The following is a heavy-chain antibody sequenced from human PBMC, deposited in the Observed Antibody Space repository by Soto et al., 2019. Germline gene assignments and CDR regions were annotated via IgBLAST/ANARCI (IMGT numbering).Heavy chain of an antibody. D-gene: IGHD6-19*01. V-gene: IGHV3-66*01. CDR2: IYSGGST. J-gene: IGHJ4*02. CDR3: ARVPGYSSGWIFDY. Sequence: GGSLRLSCAASGFTVSSNYMSWVRQAPGKGLEWVSVIYSGGSTYYADSVKGRFTISRDNSKNTLYLQMNSLRAEDTAVYYCARVPGYSSGWIFDYWGQGTLVTVSS. CDR1: GFTVSSNY.